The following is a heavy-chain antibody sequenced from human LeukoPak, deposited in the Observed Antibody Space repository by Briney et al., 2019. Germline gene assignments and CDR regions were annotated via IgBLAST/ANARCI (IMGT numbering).Heavy chain of an antibody. J-gene: IGHJ4*02. CDR2: INPNSGGT. CDR1: GYTFTGYY. V-gene: IGHV1-2*02. Sequence: ASVKVSCKASGYTFTGYYMHWVRQAPGQGLEWMGWINPNSGGTNYAQKFQGRVTVTRDTSISTAYMELSRLRSDDTAVYYCASSLVRIENSSSDYWGQGTLVTVSS. D-gene: IGHD6-13*01. CDR3: ASSLVRIENSSSDY.